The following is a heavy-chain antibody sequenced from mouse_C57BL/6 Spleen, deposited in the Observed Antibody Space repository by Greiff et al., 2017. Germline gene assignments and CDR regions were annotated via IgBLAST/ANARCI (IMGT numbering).Heavy chain of an antibody. V-gene: IGHV10-1*01. D-gene: IGHD4-1*01. CDR3: VRPSWDMYFDV. CDR1: GFSFNTYA. Sequence: EVMLVESGGGLVQPKGSLKLSCAASGFSFNTYAMNWVRQAPGKGLEWVARIRSKSNNYATYYADSVKDRFTISRDDSESMLYLQMNNLKTEDTAMYYCVRPSWDMYFDVWGTGTTVTVSS. CDR2: IRSKSNNYAT. J-gene: IGHJ1*03.